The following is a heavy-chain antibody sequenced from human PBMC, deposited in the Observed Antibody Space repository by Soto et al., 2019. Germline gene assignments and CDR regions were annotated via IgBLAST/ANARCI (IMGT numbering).Heavy chain of an antibody. V-gene: IGHV1-69*12. CDR2: IIPIFGTP. Sequence: QVQLVQSGAEVKKPGSSLKVSCKASGGTFTNYAFSWVRQAPGQGPEWMGGIIPIFGTPDYAQKFQGRVIITADESTRTVSRELKRLRTDDTAVYYCARERSVGYCITTTFPKPFYYSAMDVWGQGTPVTVSS. D-gene: IGHD2-15*01. J-gene: IGHJ6*02. CDR1: GGTFTNYA. CDR3: ARERSVGYCITTTFPKPFYYSAMDV.